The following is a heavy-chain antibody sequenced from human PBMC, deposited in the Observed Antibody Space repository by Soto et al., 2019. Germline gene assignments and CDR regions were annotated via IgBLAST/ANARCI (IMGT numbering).Heavy chain of an antibody. CDR2: IYHSGST. D-gene: IGHD4-4*01. V-gene: IGHV4-30-2*01. CDR3: ARGRLHGVDY. J-gene: IGHJ4*02. Sequence: QLQLQESGSGLVKPSQTLSLTCAVSGGSISSGGYSWSCIRQPPGKSLEWIGYIYHSGSTYYNPSLKSRVTISVDRSKNQFSLKLSSVTAADTAVYYCARGRLHGVDYWGQGTLVTVSS. CDR1: GGSISSGGYS.